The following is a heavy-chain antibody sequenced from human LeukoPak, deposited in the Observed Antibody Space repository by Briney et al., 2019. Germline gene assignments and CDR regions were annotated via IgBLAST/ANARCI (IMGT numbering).Heavy chain of an antibody. V-gene: IGHV4-39*07. J-gene: IGHJ4*02. CDR1: GGSISSSSYY. D-gene: IGHD3-10*01. CDR3: ARAVVSMVRGVIFDY. Sequence: SETLSLTCTVSGGSISSSSYYWGWIRQPPGKGLEWIGSIYYSGSTNYNPSLKSRVTISVDTSKNQFSLKLSSVTAADTAVYYCARAVVSMVRGVIFDYWGQGTLVTVSS. CDR2: IYYSGST.